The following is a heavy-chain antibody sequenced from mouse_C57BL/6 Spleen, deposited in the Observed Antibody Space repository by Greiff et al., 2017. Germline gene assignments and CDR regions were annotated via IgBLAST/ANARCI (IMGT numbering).Heavy chain of an antibody. CDR3: ARDAPTGYFDY. V-gene: IGHV5-16*01. CDR1: GFTFSDYY. D-gene: IGHD4-1*02. CDR2: INYDGSST. Sequence: DVQLVESEGGLVQPGSSMKLSCTASGFTFSDYYMAWVRQVPEKGLEWVANINYDGSSTYYLDSLKSRFIISRDNAKNILYLQMSSLKSEDTATYYCARDAPTGYFDYWGQGTTLTVSS. J-gene: IGHJ2*01.